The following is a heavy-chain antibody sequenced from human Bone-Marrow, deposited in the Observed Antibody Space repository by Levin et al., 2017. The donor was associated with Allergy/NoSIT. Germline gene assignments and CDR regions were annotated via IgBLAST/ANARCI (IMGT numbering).Heavy chain of an antibody. D-gene: IGHD4-17*01. V-gene: IGHV3-23*01. CDR2: ISGNGGST. CDR3: AKVAPYGDYSYYYYYGMDV. CDR1: GFTFSSYA. Sequence: ETLSLTCAASGFTFSSYAMSWVRQAPGKGLEWVSAISGNGGSTYYADSVKGRFTISRDNSKNTLYLQMNSLRAEDTAVYYCAKVAPYGDYSYYYYYGMDVWGQGTTVTVSS. J-gene: IGHJ6*02.